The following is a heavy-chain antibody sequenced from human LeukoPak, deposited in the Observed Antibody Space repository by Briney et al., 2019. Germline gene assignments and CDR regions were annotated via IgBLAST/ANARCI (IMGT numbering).Heavy chain of an antibody. Sequence: GGSLRLSCAASGFTSSSYGMHWVRQAPGKGLGWVALIWYDGSNKYYTDSVKGRLTISRDNSKNTLYLQMNSLRAEDTAIYYCAREGPRGNSQFDYRGQGTLVTVSS. D-gene: IGHD2/OR15-2a*01. J-gene: IGHJ4*02. CDR2: IWYDGSNK. CDR3: AREGPRGNSQFDY. CDR1: GFTSSSYG. V-gene: IGHV3-33*01.